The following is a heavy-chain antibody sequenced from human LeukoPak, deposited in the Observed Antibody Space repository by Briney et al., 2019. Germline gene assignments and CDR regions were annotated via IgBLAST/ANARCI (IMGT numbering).Heavy chain of an antibody. J-gene: IGHJ6*03. V-gene: IGHV4-39*02. D-gene: IGHD3-22*01. CDR2: ISYTGST. CDR1: GGSISSSTYY. Sequence: PSETLSLTCTVSGGSISSSTYYWGWIRQPPGKGLEWIGRISYTGSTYYNPSLKTRFTIPVDTSKNHFSLSLSSVTAADTAVYYCARLTHSYYTDTSGYYPYYYMDVWGKGTTVTVSS. CDR3: ARLTHSYYTDTSGYYPYYYMDV.